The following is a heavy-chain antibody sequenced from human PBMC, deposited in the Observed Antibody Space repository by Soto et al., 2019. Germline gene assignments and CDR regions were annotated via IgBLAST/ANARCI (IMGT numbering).Heavy chain of an antibody. V-gene: IGHV4-31*03. J-gene: IGHJ4*02. Sequence: SETLSLTCTVSGGSISSGGYYWSWIRQHPGKGLEWIGYIYYSGSTYYNPSLKSRVTISVDTSKNQFSLKLSSVTAADTAVYYCARDPSNDSNYGGYFDYWGQGTLVTVSS. D-gene: IGHD4-4*01. CDR2: IYYSGST. CDR1: GGSISSGGYY. CDR3: ARDPSNDSNYGGYFDY.